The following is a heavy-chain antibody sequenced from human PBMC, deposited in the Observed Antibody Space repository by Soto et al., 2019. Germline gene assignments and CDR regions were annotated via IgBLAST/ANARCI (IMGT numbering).Heavy chain of an antibody. CDR3: ARDVKHYSSSWYYFDY. V-gene: IGHV1-69*13. D-gene: IGHD6-13*01. Sequence: ASVKVSCKASGGTFSSYAISWVRQAPGQGLEWMGGIIPIFGTANYAQKFQGRVTITADESTSTAYMELSSLRSEDTAVYYCARDVKHYSSSWYYFDYWGQGTLVTVSS. J-gene: IGHJ4*02. CDR1: GGTFSSYA. CDR2: IIPIFGTA.